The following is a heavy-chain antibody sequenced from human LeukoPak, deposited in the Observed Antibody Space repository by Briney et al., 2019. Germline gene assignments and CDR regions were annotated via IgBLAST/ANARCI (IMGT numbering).Heavy chain of an antibody. CDR3: VGNPHKSYAY. D-gene: IGHD3-16*01. Sequence: GGSLRLSCAASGFTFSNYEMNWVRQAPGKGLEWVAFISISGSNIYYADSVKGRFTISRDNAKDSLYLQMNSLRVEVMAVYYWVGNPHKSYAYGGERTLLTASS. CDR1: GFTFSNYE. V-gene: IGHV3-48*03. J-gene: IGHJ4*02. CDR2: ISISGSNI.